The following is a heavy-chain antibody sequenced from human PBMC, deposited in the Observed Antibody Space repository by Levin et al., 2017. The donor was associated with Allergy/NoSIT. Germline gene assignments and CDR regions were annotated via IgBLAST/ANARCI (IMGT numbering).Heavy chain of an antibody. CDR3: ARASRDSSARGALDL. Sequence: GGSLRLSCAASGFTFDDHDMSWVRQAPGKGLEWVSAIKWNGGDTYYADSLKGRFTISRDNAKRSLDLQMNSLRDEDTAWYHCARASRDSSARGALDLWGQGTMVTVSS. D-gene: IGHD3-22*01. CDR2: IKWNGGDT. J-gene: IGHJ3*01. V-gene: IGHV3-20*01. CDR1: GFTFDDHD.